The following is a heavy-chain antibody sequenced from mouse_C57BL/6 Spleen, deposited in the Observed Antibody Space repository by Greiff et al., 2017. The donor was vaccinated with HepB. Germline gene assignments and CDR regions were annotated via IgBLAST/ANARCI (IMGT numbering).Heavy chain of an antibody. V-gene: IGHV1-55*01. D-gene: IGHD2-4*01. CDR2: IYPGSGST. J-gene: IGHJ2*01. Sequence: QVQLQQPGAELVKPGASVKMSCKASGYTFTSYWITWVKQRPGQGLEWIGDIYPGSGSTNYNEKFKSKATLTVDTSSSTAYMQLSSLTSEDSAVYYCARRGLYYDPFDYWGQGTTLTVSS. CDR1: GYTFTSYW. CDR3: ARRGLYYDPFDY.